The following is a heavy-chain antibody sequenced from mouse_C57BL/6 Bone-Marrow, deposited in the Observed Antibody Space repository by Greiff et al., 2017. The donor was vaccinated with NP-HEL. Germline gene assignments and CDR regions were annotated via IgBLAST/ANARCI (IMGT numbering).Heavy chain of an antibody. Sequence: VQLKESGPGLVKPSQTVFLTCTVTGISITTGNYRWSWIRQFPGNKLEWIGYIYYSGTITYNPSLTSRTTITRDTPENQFFLEMNSLTAEDTATYYCARDGGDGNYYAMDYWGQGTSVTVSS. CDR2: IYYSGTI. D-gene: IGHD2-1*01. J-gene: IGHJ4*01. CDR1: GISITTGNYR. V-gene: IGHV3-5*01. CDR3: ARDGGDGNYYAMDY.